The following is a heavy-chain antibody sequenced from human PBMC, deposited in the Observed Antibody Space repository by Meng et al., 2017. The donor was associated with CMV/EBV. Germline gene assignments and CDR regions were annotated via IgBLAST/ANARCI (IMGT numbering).Heavy chain of an antibody. D-gene: IGHD2-2*01. V-gene: IGHV1-69*05. CDR2: IIPIFGTA. CDR1: TFSSYA. J-gene: IGHJ6*02. Sequence: TFSSYAISWVRQAPGQGLEWMGGIIPIFGTANYAQKFQGRVTITTDESTSTAYMELSSLRSEDTAVDYCAVSSTRPTDYYYYGMDVWGQGTTVTVSS. CDR3: AVSSTRPTDYYYYGMDV.